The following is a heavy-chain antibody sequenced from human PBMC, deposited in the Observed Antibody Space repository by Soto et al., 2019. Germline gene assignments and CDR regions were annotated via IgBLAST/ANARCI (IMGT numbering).Heavy chain of an antibody. Sequence: QVQLVQSGAEVKKPGASVKVSCKASGYTFTSYGINWVRQAPGQGLEWMGWISPYNGDTNYAHKLQDRVTMTTDTSTTTAYMELRSLRSDDTAVYYCARGHMITFGGLIVIDGDYWGQGTLVTVSS. D-gene: IGHD3-16*02. CDR1: GYTFTSYG. CDR2: ISPYNGDT. V-gene: IGHV1-18*01. CDR3: ARGHMITFGGLIVIDGDY. J-gene: IGHJ4*02.